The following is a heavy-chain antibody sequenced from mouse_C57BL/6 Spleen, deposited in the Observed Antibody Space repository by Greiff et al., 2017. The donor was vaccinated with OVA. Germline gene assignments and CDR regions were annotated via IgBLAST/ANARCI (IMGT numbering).Heavy chain of an antibody. D-gene: IGHD2-5*01. CDR3: ARVDYSNYRFAY. CDR1: GYTFTSYW. CDR2: IDPSDSYT. Sequence: VQLQQSGAELVKPGASVKLSCKASGYTFTSYWMQWVKQRPGQGLEWIGEIDPSDSYTNYNQKFKGKATLTVDTSSSTAYMQLSSLTSEDSAVYYCARVDYSNYRFAYWGQGTLVTVSA. V-gene: IGHV1-50*01. J-gene: IGHJ3*01.